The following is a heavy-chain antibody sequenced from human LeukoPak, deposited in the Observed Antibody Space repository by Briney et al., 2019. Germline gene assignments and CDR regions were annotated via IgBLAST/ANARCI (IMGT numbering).Heavy chain of an antibody. CDR3: ARDPYSGYDLQAFDY. Sequence: GGSLRLSCAASRFTFSRYSMNWVRQAPGKGLEWVSYISSSSSTRYYADSVRGRFTISSDSATNSLYLQMHSLRVDDPAVYYCARDPYSGYDLQAFDYWGQGTLVTVPS. CDR1: RFTFSRYS. V-gene: IGHV3-48*01. CDR2: ISSSSSTR. J-gene: IGHJ4*02. D-gene: IGHD5-12*01.